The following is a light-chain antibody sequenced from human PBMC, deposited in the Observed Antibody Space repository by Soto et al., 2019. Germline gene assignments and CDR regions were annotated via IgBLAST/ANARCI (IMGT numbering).Light chain of an antibody. J-gene: IGKJ2*01. V-gene: IGKV1-39*01. CDR1: QSISSY. CDR2: TTS. CDR3: QQSYSAPYT. Sequence: DIPMTQSPSSLSASVGARVTITCRASQSISSYLNWYQHKPGKAPKLLIYTTSTLQYGVPSRFSGSGSGTDFTLTISSLQPEDFATYSCQQSYSAPYTVGQGTKLEIK.